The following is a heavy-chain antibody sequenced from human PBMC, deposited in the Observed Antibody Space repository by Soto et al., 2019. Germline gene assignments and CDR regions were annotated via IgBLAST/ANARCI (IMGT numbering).Heavy chain of an antibody. CDR1: GYTFTSYG. D-gene: IGHD3-22*01. CDR3: ARDGDTSGYCGADFDY. CDR2: ISAYNGNT. J-gene: IGHJ4*02. V-gene: IGHV1-18*01. Sequence: QVQLVQSGAEVKKPGASVKVSCKASGYTFTSYGISWVRQAPGQGLEWMGWISAYNGNTNYAKKLQGRVTMTTDTTTSQAYMERRSLRSDDTAVYDCARDGDTSGYCGADFDYWGQGTMVNVSS.